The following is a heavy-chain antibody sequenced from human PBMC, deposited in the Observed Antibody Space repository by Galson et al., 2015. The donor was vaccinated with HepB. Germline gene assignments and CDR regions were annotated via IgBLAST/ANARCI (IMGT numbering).Heavy chain of an antibody. V-gene: IGHV3-30*18. CDR2: ISYDGSNK. CDR1: GFTFSSYG. J-gene: IGHJ4*02. D-gene: IGHD4-23*01. CDR3: AKVRGLATTVVTGAREYYFDY. Sequence: SLRLSCAASGFTFSSYGMHWVRQAPGKGLEWVAVISYDGSNKYYADSVKGRFTISRDNSKNALYLQMNSLRAEDTAVYYCAKVRGLATTVVTGAREYYFDYWGQGTLVTVSS.